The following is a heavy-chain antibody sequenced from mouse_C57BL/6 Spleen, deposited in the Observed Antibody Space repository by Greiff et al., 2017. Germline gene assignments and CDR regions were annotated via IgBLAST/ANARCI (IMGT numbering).Heavy chain of an antibody. D-gene: IGHD2-1*01. CDR1: GFSLTSYG. Sequence: VKVVESGPGLVAPSQSLSITCTVSGFSLTSYGVDWVRQSPGKGLEWLGVIWGVGSTNYNSALKSRLSISKDNSKSQVFLKMNSLQTDDTAMYYCASRGKHYAMDYWGQGTSVTVSS. CDR3: ASRGKHYAMDY. J-gene: IGHJ4*01. V-gene: IGHV2-6*01. CDR2: IWGVGST.